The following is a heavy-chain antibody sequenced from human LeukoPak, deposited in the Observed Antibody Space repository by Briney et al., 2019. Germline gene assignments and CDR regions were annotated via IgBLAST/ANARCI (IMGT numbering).Heavy chain of an antibody. V-gene: IGHV3-7*03. CDR2: IKQDGSEK. CDR3: ARYCSGGSCYGAFDI. J-gene: IGHJ3*02. CDR1: GFTFNSYW. D-gene: IGHD2-15*01. Sequence: PGGSLRLSCAASGFTFNSYWMSWVRQAPGKGLEWVASIKQDGSEKYYVDSVKGRFTISRDNSKNTLYLQMNSLRAEDTAVHYCARYCSGGSCYGAFDIWGQGTMVTVSS.